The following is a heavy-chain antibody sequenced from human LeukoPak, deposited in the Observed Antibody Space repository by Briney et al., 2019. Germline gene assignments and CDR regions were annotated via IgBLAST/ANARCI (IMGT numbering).Heavy chain of an antibody. D-gene: IGHD3-22*01. Sequence: GGSLRLSCEASGFTFSSYAMHWVRQAPGKGLEWVAVISYDGSNKYYADSMKGRFTISRDNSKNTLYLQMNSLRAEDTAVYYCARDTLGAYYYDSSGYYDYWGQGTLVTVSS. CDR1: GFTFSSYA. J-gene: IGHJ4*02. CDR2: ISYDGSNK. CDR3: ARDTLGAYYYDSSGYYDY. V-gene: IGHV3-30-3*01.